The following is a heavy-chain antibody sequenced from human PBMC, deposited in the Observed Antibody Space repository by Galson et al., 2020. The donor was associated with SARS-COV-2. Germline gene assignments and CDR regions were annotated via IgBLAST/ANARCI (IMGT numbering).Heavy chain of an antibody. CDR2: ISHSGGT. CDR3: ARLHCSDVRPGAFVL. CDR1: GTSIRGGSYS. D-gene: IGHD6-19*01. V-gene: IGHV4-30-2*01. J-gene: IGHJ3*01. Sequence: SETLSLTFAVSGTSIRGGSYSWNWIRQPPGKGLEWIAYISHSGGTSSNPSLKSPVTISGDRSKTPFSLRLSSVTAADAAVYFCARLHCSDVRPGAFVLLSPGTRVT.